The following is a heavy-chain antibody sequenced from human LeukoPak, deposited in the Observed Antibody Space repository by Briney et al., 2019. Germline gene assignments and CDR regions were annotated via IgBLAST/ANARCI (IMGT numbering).Heavy chain of an antibody. Sequence: SQTLSLTCTVSGGSISSGGYYWSWIRLHPGKGLEWIGYIYYSGSTYYNPSLKSRVTISVDTSKNQFSLKLSSVTAADTAVYYCARASAAGTHLDYWGQGTLVTVSP. CDR2: IYYSGST. J-gene: IGHJ4*02. CDR1: GGSISSGGYY. V-gene: IGHV4-31*03. D-gene: IGHD6-13*01. CDR3: ARASAAGTHLDY.